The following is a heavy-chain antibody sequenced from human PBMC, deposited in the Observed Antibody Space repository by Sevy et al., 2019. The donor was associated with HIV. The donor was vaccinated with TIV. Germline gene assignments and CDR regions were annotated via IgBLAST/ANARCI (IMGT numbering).Heavy chain of an antibody. V-gene: IGHV3-48*03. Sequence: GGSLRLSCTTSGFTFRIYAMSWVRQAPGKGLEWVASISNSGTNIYYSDSVRGRFTISRDTAKNSLYLQMNSLRAEDTAVYYCARDLPPSATTVAHFDYWGQGTLVTVSS. CDR2: ISNSGTNI. J-gene: IGHJ4*02. CDR3: ARDLPPSATTVAHFDY. CDR1: GFTFRIYA. D-gene: IGHD4-17*01.